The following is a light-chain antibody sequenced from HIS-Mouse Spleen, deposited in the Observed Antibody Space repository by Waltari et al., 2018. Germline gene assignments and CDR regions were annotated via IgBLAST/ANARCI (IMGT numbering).Light chain of an antibody. CDR3: QQYGSSLSWT. Sequence: EIVLTQSPGTLSLSPGERATLSCGASQSVSSSYLAWYQQKPGQAPRLLIYGASSRATGIPDRFSGSGSGTDFTLTISRLEPEDFAVYYCQQYGSSLSWTFGQGTKVEIK. CDR1: QSVSSSY. CDR2: GAS. J-gene: IGKJ1*01. V-gene: IGKV3-20*01.